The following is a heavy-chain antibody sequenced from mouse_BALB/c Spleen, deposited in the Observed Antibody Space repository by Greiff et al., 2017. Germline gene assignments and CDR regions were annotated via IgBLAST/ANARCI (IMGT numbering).Heavy chain of an antibody. CDR3: ARYMIEGAWFAY. V-gene: IGHV3-8*02. J-gene: IGHJ3*01. CDR1: GDSITSGY. D-gene: IGHD2-4*01. Sequence: EVQLQQSGPSLVKPSQTLSLTCSVTGDSITSGYWNWIRKFPGNKLEYMGYISYSGSTYYNPSLKSRISITRDTSKNQYYLQLNSVTTEDTATYYCARYMIEGAWFAYWGQGTLVTVSA. CDR2: ISYSGST.